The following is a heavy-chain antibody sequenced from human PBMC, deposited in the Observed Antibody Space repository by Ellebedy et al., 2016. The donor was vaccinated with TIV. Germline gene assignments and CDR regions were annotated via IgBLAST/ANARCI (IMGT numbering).Heavy chain of an antibody. J-gene: IGHJ4*02. CDR3: ARPGYCSGGSCYYGY. CDR2: IYPGDSDT. D-gene: IGHD2-15*01. V-gene: IGHV5-51*01. Sequence: GESLKISCKGSGYSFTSYWIGWVRQMPGKGLEWMGIIYPGDSDTRYSPSFQGQVTISADKSISTAYLQWSSLKASDTAMYYCARPGYCSGGSCYYGYWGQGTLVTVSS. CDR1: GYSFTSYW.